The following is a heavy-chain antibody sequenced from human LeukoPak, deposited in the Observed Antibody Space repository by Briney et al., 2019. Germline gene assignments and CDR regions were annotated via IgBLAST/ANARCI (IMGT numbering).Heavy chain of an antibody. J-gene: IGHJ5*02. CDR2: ISSSSSTI. Sequence: PGGSLRLSCAASGFTFSSYSMTWVRQAPGKGLEWVSYISSSSSTIYYADSVKGRFTISRDNAKNSLYLQMNSLRDEDTAVYYCASLLRTGTILDSFDPWGQGTLVTVSS. CDR1: GFTFSSYS. D-gene: IGHD1-7*01. V-gene: IGHV3-48*02. CDR3: ASLLRTGTILDSFDP.